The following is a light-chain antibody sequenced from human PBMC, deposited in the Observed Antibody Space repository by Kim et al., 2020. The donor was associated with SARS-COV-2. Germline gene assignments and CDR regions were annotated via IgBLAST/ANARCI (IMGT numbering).Light chain of an antibody. V-gene: IGLV3-19*01. CDR1: SLRSYY. CDR2: GKN. CDR3: NSRDSSGNHVV. Sequence: ALGQTVRITCQGDSLRSYYASWYQQKPGQAPVVVIYGKNNRPSGIPDRFSGSSSGNTASLTITGAQAEDEADYCCNSRDSSGNHVVFGGGTQLTVL. J-gene: IGLJ2*01.